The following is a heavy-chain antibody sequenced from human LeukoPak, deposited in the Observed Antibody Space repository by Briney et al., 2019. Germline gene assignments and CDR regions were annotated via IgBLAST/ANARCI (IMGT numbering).Heavy chain of an antibody. CDR2: ISSSSSTI. CDR3: ALQNYDILTGPGH. Sequence: PGGSLRLSCAASGFTFNTYSMNWVRQAPGKGLEWVSYISSSSSTIYYADSVKGRFIISRDNAKNSLFLQMNSLRAEDTAVYYCALQNYDILTGPGHWGQGTLVTVSS. D-gene: IGHD3-9*01. CDR1: GFTFNTYS. J-gene: IGHJ4*02. V-gene: IGHV3-48*04.